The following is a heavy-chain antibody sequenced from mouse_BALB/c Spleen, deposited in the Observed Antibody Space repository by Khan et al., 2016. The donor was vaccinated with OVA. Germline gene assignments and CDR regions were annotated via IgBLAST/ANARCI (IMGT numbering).Heavy chain of an antibody. V-gene: IGHV1S132*01. J-gene: IGHJ3*01. D-gene: IGHD2-1*01. CDR1: GYTFTSYW. CDR3: ARGYFGNYEFAY. CDR2: IFPGTGTT. Sequence: QIQLVQSGAELVKPGASVKLSCKTSGYTFTSYWIQWVKQRPGQGLGWIGQIFPGTGTTYYNENFKGKATLTIDTSSTTAYMQLSSLTSEASAVYFCARGYFGNYEFAYWCQGTLVTVSA.